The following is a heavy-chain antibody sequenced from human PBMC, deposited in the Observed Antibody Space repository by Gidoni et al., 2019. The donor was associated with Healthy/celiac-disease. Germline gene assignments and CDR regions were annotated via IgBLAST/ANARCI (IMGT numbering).Heavy chain of an antibody. CDR2: IYYSGST. D-gene: IGHD2-2*02. CDR1: AGSISSSSYY. CDR3: ARLASCSSTSCYTKDWFDP. V-gene: IGHV4-39*01. Sequence: QLQLQESGPGLVKPSETLSLTCTVSAGSISSSSYYWGWIRQPPGKGLEWIGSIYYSGSTYYNPSLKSRVTISVDTSKNQFSLKLSSVTAADTAVYYCARLASCSSTSCYTKDWFDPWGQGTLVTVSS. J-gene: IGHJ5*02.